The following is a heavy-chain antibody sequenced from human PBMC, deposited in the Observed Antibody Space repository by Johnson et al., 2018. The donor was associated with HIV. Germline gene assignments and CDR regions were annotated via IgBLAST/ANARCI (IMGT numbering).Heavy chain of an antibody. CDR2: IYSGGST. D-gene: IGHD4-17*01. CDR1: GFTVSSNY. J-gene: IGHJ3*01. V-gene: IGHV3-53*01. Sequence: EVQLVESGGGLIQPGGSLRLSCAASGFTVSSNYMSWVRQAPGKGLEWVSVIYSGGSTYYTDSLKGRFTISRDNAKNSLYLQMNSLKAEDTGVYYCARDSTPWGGEHVGYAFDLWGRGTLVTISS. CDR3: ARDSTPWGGEHVGYAFDL.